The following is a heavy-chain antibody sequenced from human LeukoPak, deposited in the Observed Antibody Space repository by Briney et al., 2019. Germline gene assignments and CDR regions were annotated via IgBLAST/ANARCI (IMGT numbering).Heavy chain of an antibody. V-gene: IGHV3-7*01. CDR1: GFTFTGFF. CDR2: IDRDGTET. J-gene: IGHJ6*02. Sequence: PGGSLRLSCAASGFTFTGFFMSWLRQAPGKGLEWVANIDRDGTETYYADSVRGRFTISRDNAKNTLYLQMNTLRVEDTAVYYCTRDLMDYDVSTGLHHYYMDVWGQGTTVTVSS. D-gene: IGHD3-9*01. CDR3: TRDLMDYDVSTGLHHYYMDV.